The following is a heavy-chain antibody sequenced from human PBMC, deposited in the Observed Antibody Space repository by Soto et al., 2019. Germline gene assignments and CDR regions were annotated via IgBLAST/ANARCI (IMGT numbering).Heavy chain of an antibody. Sequence: ASVKVSCKASGYTFTSYYIHWVRQAPGQGLEWMGIFNPTGDTASYAQKLQGRVTMTRDTSTGTAYMELGSLRSEDTAVYYCARGGRIVDTGIGYYYYHAMDVWGQGTTVTVSS. J-gene: IGHJ6*02. CDR1: GYTFTSYY. V-gene: IGHV1-46*01. CDR2: FNPTGDTA. CDR3: ARGGRIVDTGIGYYYYHAMDV. D-gene: IGHD5-18*01.